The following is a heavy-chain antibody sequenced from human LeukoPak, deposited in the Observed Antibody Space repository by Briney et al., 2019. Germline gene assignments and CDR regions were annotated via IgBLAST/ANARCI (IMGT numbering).Heavy chain of an antibody. D-gene: IGHD3-3*01. CDR2: IYYSGST. J-gene: IGHJ1*01. CDR3: ARGDFWSGALFQH. Sequence: PSETLSLTCTVSGGSISSYYWSWIRQPPGKGLEWIGYIYYSGSTNYNPSLKSRVTISVDTSKNQFSLKLSSVTAADTAVYYCARGDFWSGALFQHWGQGTLVTVSS. CDR1: GGSISSYY. V-gene: IGHV4-59*01.